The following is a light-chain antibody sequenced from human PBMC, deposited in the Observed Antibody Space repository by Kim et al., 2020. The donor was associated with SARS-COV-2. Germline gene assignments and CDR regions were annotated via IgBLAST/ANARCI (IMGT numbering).Light chain of an antibody. CDR2: AAS. Sequence: ASVDDRVTSTCRDSKSISNYLNWYQPQPGKAPKLLIYAASNLQSGVPSRFSGSGSGTDFTLSSSNLQPEDFATYYCQQSYSSALTFSGGTKVHIK. CDR3: QQSYSSALT. J-gene: IGKJ4*02. CDR1: KSISNY. V-gene: IGKV1-39*01.